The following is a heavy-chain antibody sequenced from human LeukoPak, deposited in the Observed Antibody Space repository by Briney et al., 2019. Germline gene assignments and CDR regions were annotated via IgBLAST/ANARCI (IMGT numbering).Heavy chain of an antibody. CDR3: AKRILYYFDY. D-gene: IGHD2-15*01. CDR2: ISTSGGGT. CDR1: GFTFSSYA. Sequence: PGGSLRLSCAASGFTFSSYAMSWVRQAPGKGLEWVSSISTSGGGTYYADSVKGRFTISRDNSKNTLYLQMNSLRAEDTAVYYCAKRILYYFDYWGQGTLVTVSS. V-gene: IGHV3-23*01. J-gene: IGHJ4*02.